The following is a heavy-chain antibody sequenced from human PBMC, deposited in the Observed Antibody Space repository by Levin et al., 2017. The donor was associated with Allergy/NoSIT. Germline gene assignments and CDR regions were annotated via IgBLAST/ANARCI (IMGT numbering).Heavy chain of an antibody. CDR2: TSFDGSEQ. Sequence: PGGSLRLSCAASGFTFNLYTMHWVRQAPGKGPEWVALTSFDGSEQHYADSVKGRFTISRDNSKDSLYLQMNNLTHDDTAFYYCARLDRGVFPFDFWGRGTLVTVSS. CDR3: ARLDRGVFPFDF. J-gene: IGHJ4*02. V-gene: IGHV3-30*04. D-gene: IGHD3-16*01. CDR1: GFTFNLYT.